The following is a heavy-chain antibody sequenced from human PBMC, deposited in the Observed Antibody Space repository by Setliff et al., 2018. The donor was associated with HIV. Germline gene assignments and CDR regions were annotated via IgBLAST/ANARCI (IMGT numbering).Heavy chain of an antibody. J-gene: IGHJ4*02. CDR1: GVSISSSVYY. V-gene: IGHV4-39*07. CDR2: ISYTVTT. CDR3: ARASSVFDTTGYFYDPSFDS. Sequence: SETLSLTCTVSGVSISSSVYYWGWIRQSPGKGLEWIGAISYTVTTYYNRSLKRRVTISADTSKNRFSLRLRSVTAADTALSYCARASSVFDTTGYFYDPSFDSWGQGTLVTVSS. D-gene: IGHD3-22*01.